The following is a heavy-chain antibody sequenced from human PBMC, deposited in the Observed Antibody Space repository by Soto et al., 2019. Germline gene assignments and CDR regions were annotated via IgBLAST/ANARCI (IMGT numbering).Heavy chain of an antibody. CDR3: GRDRVYCGGDCYSLYGMDV. Sequence: ASVKVSCKASGATFSSYAISWVRQAPGQGLEWMGGIIPIFGTANYAQRFQGRVTITADESTSTAYMELSSLRSEATAVYYCGRDRVYCGGDCYSLYGMDVWGPVTTVTV. CDR1: GATFSSYA. CDR2: IIPIFGTA. D-gene: IGHD2-21*02. V-gene: IGHV1-69*13. J-gene: IGHJ6*02.